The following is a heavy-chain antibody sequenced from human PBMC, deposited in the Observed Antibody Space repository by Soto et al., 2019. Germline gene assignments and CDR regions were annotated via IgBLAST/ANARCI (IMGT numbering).Heavy chain of an antibody. V-gene: IGHV3-74*01. D-gene: IGHD4-4*01. CDR2: TSGDGSNT. CDR1: GFTFRNHW. J-gene: IGHJ6*02. Sequence: EVQLVESGGGLVQPGGSLRLSCAASGFTFRNHWMHWVRQAPGKGLVWVSQTSGDGSNTIYADSVKGRFTISRDNAKNTQYLQLDCLRDEDTDVYYCACGSNFYCGMGVWGQGTTVIVSS. CDR3: ACGSNFYCGMGV.